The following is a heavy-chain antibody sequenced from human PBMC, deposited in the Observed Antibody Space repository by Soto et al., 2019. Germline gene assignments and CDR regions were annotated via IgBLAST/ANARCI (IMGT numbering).Heavy chain of an antibody. D-gene: IGHD2-15*01. J-gene: IGHJ4*02. Sequence: QLQLQESGPGLVKPSETLSLTCTVSGGSISSSSYYWGWIRQPPGKGLEWIGSIYYSGSTYYNPSLKSRVTISVPMSKKQSSLELNSVTAADTAVYYCASFNLGYCSGGTCYYWGQGTLVTVSS. CDR2: IYYSGST. CDR3: ASFNLGYCSGGTCYY. CDR1: GGSISSSSYY. V-gene: IGHV4-39*01.